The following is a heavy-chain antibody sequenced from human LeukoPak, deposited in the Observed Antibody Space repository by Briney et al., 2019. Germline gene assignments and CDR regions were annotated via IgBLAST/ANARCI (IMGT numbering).Heavy chain of an antibody. J-gene: IGHJ3*02. CDR1: GGSISSSSYY. D-gene: IGHD2-2*02. CDR2: IYYSGST. V-gene: IGHV4-39*01. Sequence: SETLSLTCTVSGGSISSSSYYWGWIRQPPGKGLEWIGSIYYSGSTYYNPSLKSRGTISVDTSKNQFSLKLSSVTAADTAVFYCARHVRSVVVPAAILDAFDIWGQGTMVTVSS. CDR3: ARHVRSVVVPAAILDAFDI.